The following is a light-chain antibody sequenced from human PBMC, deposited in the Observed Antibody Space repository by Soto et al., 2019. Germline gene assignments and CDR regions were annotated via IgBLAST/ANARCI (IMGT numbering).Light chain of an antibody. Sequence: QSVLTQPPSVSGAPGQRVTISCTGSRSNIGRGYDVQRYQQLPGTAPKLLIYGNSNRPSGVPDRFSGSKSGASASLAITGLQADDEADYYCQSYDSSLSGPVFGTGTKLTVL. V-gene: IGLV1-40*01. CDR1: RSNIGRGYD. CDR2: GNS. CDR3: QSYDSSLSGPV. J-gene: IGLJ1*01.